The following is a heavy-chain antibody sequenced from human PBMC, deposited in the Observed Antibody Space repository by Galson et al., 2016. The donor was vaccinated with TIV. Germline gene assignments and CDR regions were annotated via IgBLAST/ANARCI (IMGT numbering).Heavy chain of an antibody. CDR3: AKDIGGGNHYYYYMDV. J-gene: IGHJ6*03. CDR2: ISWDGGNR. V-gene: IGHV3-43D*04. Sequence: SLRLSCAASGFTFDDYAMHWVRQTPGKGLEWVSLISWDGGNRFYADSVKGRFNISRDNSKNSLYLQMNSLRTEDTALYYCAKDIGGGNHYYYYMDVWGTGTTVTVSS. CDR1: GFTFDDYA. D-gene: IGHD3-16*01.